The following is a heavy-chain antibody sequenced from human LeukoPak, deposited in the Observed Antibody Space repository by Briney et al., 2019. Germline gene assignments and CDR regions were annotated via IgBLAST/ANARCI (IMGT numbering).Heavy chain of an antibody. J-gene: IGHJ3*02. V-gene: IGHV4-4*07. Sequence: SETLSLTCTVSGDFSIHYWTWIRQPAGKGLEWIGRISTTGSTNYNTSLKSRITMSVDTSKNQFSLKLGSVTAADTAVYYCARDSFGVNAFSIWGQGTVVTVSS. CDR3: ARDSFGVNAFSI. CDR1: GDFSIHY. CDR2: ISTTGST. D-gene: IGHD3-10*01.